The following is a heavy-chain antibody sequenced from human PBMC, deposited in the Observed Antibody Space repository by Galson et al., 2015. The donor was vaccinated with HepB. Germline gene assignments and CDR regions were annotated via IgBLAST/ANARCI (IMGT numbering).Heavy chain of an antibody. D-gene: IGHD1-26*01. CDR1: GGTFSSYA. V-gene: IGHV1-69*04. Sequence: SVKVSCKASGGTFSSYAISWVRQAPGQGLEWMGRIIPILGIANYAQKFQGRVTITADKSTSTAYMELSSLRSEDTAVYYCARAAGKAKGDYWGQGTLVTVSS. CDR3: ARAAGKAKGDY. CDR2: IIPILGIA. J-gene: IGHJ4*02.